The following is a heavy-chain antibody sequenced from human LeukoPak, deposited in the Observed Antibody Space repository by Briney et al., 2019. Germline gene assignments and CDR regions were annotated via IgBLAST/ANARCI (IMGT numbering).Heavy chain of an antibody. CDR3: AKVHERDSSGYYYGSDY. CDR2: ISGSGGST. J-gene: IGHJ4*02. CDR1: GFTVSTYT. Sequence: GGSLRLSCAASGFTVSTYTMSWVRQAPGKGLEWVSGISGSGGSTYYADSVKGRFTISRDNSKNTLYLQMNSLRAEDTAVYYCAKVHERDSSGYYYGSDYWGQGTLVTVSS. D-gene: IGHD3-22*01. V-gene: IGHV3-23*01.